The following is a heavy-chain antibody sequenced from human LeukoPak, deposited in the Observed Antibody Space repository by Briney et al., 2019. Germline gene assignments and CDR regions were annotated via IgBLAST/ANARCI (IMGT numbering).Heavy chain of an antibody. CDR2: IIPIFGTA. V-gene: IGHV1-69*05. CDR1: GGTFSSYA. J-gene: IGHJ4*02. D-gene: IGHD3/OR15-3a*01. CDR3: AISGLAQPVGLWDY. Sequence: GSSVKVSCKASGGTFSSYAISWVRQAPGQGLEWMGRIIPIFGTANYAQKFQGRVTITTDESTGTAYMELSSLRSEDTAVYYCAISGLAQPVGLWDYWGQGTLVTVSS.